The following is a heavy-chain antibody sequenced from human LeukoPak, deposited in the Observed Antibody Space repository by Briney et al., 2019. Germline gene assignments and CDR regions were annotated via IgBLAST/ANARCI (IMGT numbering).Heavy chain of an antibody. CDR3: AREPLYGDFSFDY. V-gene: IGHV3-30*04. CDR1: GFTFSSYA. Sequence: GGSLRLSCAASGFTFSSYAMHWVRQAPGKGLEWVAVISYDGSNKYYADSVKGRFTISRDNSKNTLYLQMNSLRAEDTAVYYCAREPLYGDFSFDYWGQGTLVTVSS. D-gene: IGHD4-17*01. CDR2: ISYDGSNK. J-gene: IGHJ4*02.